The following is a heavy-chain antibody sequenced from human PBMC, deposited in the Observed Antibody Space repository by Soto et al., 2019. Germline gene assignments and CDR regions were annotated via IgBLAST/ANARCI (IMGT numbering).Heavy chain of an antibody. J-gene: IGHJ4*02. CDR1: GFTFSSYA. CDR2: ISGSGGST. D-gene: IGHD6-6*01. V-gene: IGHV3-23*01. CDR3: AKDMGGGQGAARPKYYFDY. Sequence: GGSLRLSCAASGFTFSSYAMSWVRQAPGKGLEWVSAISGSGGSTYYADSVKGRFTISRDNSKNTLYLQMNSLRAEDTAVYYCAKDMGGGQGAARPKYYFDYWGQGTLVTVSS.